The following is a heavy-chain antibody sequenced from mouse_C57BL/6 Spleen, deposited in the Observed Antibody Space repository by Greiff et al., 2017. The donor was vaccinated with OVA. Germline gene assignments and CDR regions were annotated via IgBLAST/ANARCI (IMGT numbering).Heavy chain of an antibody. CDR2: IRSKSNNYAT. J-gene: IGHJ4*01. D-gene: IGHD2-1*01. Sequence: EVHLVESGGGLVQPKGSLKLSCAASGFSFNTYAMNWVRQAPGKGLEWVARIRSKSNNYATYYADSVKDRFTISRDDSESMLYLQMNNLKTEDTAMYYCVRNYGNYDAMDYWGQGTSVTVSS. CDR1: GFSFNTYA. V-gene: IGHV10-1*01. CDR3: VRNYGNYDAMDY.